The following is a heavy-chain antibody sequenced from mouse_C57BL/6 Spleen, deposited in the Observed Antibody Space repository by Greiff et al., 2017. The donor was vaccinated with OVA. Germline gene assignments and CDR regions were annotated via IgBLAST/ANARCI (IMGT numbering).Heavy chain of an antibody. CDR2: IYPGGGYT. Sequence: VKVVESGAELVRPGTSVKMSCKASGYTFTNYWIGWAKQRPGHGLEWIGDIYPGGGYTNYNEKFKGKATLTADKSSSTAYMQFSSLTSEDSAIYYCARGDYGSSYAYFDVWGTGTTVTVSS. J-gene: IGHJ1*03. V-gene: IGHV1-63*01. CDR1: GYTFTNYW. CDR3: ARGDYGSSYAYFDV. D-gene: IGHD1-1*01.